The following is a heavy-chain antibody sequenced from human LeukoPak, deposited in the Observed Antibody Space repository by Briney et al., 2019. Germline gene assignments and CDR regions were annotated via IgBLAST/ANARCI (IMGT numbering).Heavy chain of an antibody. CDR2: IKSKTEGGTT. CDR1: GFTFSNAW. D-gene: IGHD3-22*01. J-gene: IGHJ6*02. CDR3: TTDSSGYYYYYYGMDV. Sequence: GGSLRLSCAASGFTFSNAWMSWVRQAPGKGLEWVGRIKSKTEGGTTDYAAPVKGRFTISRDDSKNTLYLQMNSLKTEDTAVYYCTTDSSGYYYYYYGMDVWGQGTTVTVSS. V-gene: IGHV3-15*01.